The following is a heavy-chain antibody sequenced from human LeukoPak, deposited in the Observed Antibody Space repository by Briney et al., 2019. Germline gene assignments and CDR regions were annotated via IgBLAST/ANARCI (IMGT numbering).Heavy chain of an antibody. CDR2: VHLSGRT. D-gene: IGHD5-24*01. J-gene: IGHJ4*02. CDR3: VKLESRDGYTYFDY. Sequence: PSGTLSLTCGVSGGSISSTNWWTWVRQPPGEGLEWIGEVHLSGRTNYNPSLKSRVTMSIDTSKNQFSLKLSSVAAADTAEYYCVKLESRDGYTYFDYWGQGTLVTVFS. V-gene: IGHV4-4*02. CDR1: GGSISSTNW.